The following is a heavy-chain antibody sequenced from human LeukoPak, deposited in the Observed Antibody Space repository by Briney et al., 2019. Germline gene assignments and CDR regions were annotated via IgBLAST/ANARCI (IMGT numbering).Heavy chain of an antibody. V-gene: IGHV1-18*01. CDR3: ARDFDGGWFGGYYGMDV. Sequence: ASVKASCKASGYAFTSYGISWVRQAPGQGLEWMGWISAYNGKTNYAQKLQGRVTMTTDTSTSTAYMELRSLRSDDTAVYYCARDFDGGWFGGYYGMDVWGQGTTVTVSS. D-gene: IGHD3-10*01. CDR1: GYAFTSYG. CDR2: ISAYNGKT. J-gene: IGHJ6*02.